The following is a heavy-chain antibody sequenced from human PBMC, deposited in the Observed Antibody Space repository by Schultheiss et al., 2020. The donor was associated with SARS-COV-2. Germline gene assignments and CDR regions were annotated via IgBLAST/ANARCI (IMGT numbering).Heavy chain of an antibody. J-gene: IGHJ6*02. V-gene: IGHV3-33*08. Sequence: GESLKISCAASGFTFSSYGMHWVRQAPGKGLEWVAVIWYDGSNKYYADSVKGRFTISRDNSKNTLYLQMNSLKTEDTAVYYCTTIDYGYYYYYYGMDVWGQGTTVTVSS. CDR2: IWYDGSNK. CDR3: TTIDYGYYYYYYGMDV. CDR1: GFTFSSYG. D-gene: IGHD4-17*01.